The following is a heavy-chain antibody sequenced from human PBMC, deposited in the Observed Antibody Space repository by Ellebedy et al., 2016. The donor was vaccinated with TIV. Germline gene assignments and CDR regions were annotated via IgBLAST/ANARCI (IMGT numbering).Heavy chain of an antibody. Sequence: GESLKISCAAPGFSFRSYWMSWVRQAPGKGLEWVANIYQDGGVQYYVDSVKGRFTISRYNTDNSLFLQMNSLRAEDTAVYYCARRGSYGDYAVQINSWFDTWGRGTLVAVSS. D-gene: IGHD4-17*01. CDR1: GFSFRSYW. J-gene: IGHJ5*02. CDR3: ARRGSYGDYAVQINSWFDT. CDR2: IYQDGGVQ. V-gene: IGHV3-7*01.